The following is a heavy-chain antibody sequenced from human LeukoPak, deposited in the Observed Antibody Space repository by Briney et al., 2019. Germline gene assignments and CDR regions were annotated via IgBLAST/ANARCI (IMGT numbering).Heavy chain of an antibody. CDR3: ARREDYGFGYYYYYMDV. D-gene: IGHD3-16*01. J-gene: IGHJ6*03. V-gene: IGHV1-46*01. Sequence: ASVKVSCKAFGYTFTSNWMHWVRQAPEQGPEWMGLISPTGGSTAYAQKFQGRVTLTRDMSTSTDYLELSSLRSEDTAVYYCARREDYGFGYYYYYMDVWGKGTTVTISS. CDR1: GYTFTSNW. CDR2: ISPTGGST.